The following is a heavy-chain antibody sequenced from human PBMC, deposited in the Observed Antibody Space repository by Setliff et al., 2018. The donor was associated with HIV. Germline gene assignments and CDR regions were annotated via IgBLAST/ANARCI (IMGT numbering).Heavy chain of an antibody. CDR2: VYYSGST. CDR1: GASISTTTYY. D-gene: IGHD3-3*01. Sequence: SETLSLTCTVSGASISTTTYYWGWVRQPPGGGLEWIGSVYYSGSTYYNPSLKTRVTISVDTSKDQFSLKLSSVTAADTAVYYCASLTTDRFLEWLFVYWGQGTLVTVSS. CDR3: ASLTTDRFLEWLFVY. V-gene: IGHV4-39*01. J-gene: IGHJ4*02.